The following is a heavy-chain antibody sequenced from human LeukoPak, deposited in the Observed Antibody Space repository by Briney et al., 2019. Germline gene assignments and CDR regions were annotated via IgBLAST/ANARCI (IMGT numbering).Heavy chain of an antibody. CDR3: ARGDSSGYDDAFDI. D-gene: IGHD3-22*01. CDR1: GGSISSYY. J-gene: IGHJ3*02. V-gene: IGHV4-4*07. CDR2: IYTSGST. Sequence: SETLSLTCTVSGGSISSYYWSWIRQPAGKGLEWIGRIYTSGSTNYNPSLKSRVTMSVDTSKNQFSLKLSSVTAADTAVYYCARGDSSGYDDAFDIWGQGTMVTVSS.